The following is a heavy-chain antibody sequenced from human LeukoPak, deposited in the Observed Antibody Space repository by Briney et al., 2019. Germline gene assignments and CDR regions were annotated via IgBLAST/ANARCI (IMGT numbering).Heavy chain of an antibody. J-gene: IGHJ5*02. Sequence: PGGSLRLSCAASGFTVSSNYMSWVRQAPGKGLEWVSVIYSGGSTYYADSVKGRLTISRDNSKNTLYLQMNSLRAEDTAVYYCATFVGDIVVVPAAIFSWGQGTLVTVSS. CDR1: GFTVSSNY. CDR3: ATFVGDIVVVPAAIFS. V-gene: IGHV3-53*01. D-gene: IGHD2-2*01. CDR2: IYSGGST.